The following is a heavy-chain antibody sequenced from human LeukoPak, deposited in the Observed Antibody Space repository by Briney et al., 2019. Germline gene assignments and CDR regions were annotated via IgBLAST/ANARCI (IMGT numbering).Heavy chain of an antibody. CDR2: ISSSGSTI. CDR1: GFTFSSYE. CDR3: ARGRKWLQLDY. J-gene: IGHJ4*02. V-gene: IGHV3-48*03. Sequence: PGGSLRLSCAASGFTFSSYEMNWVRQAPGKGLEWVSYISSSGSTIYYADSVKGRFTISRDNAKNSLYLQMNSLRAEDTAVYYCARGRKWLQLDYWGQGALVTVSS. D-gene: IGHD5-24*01.